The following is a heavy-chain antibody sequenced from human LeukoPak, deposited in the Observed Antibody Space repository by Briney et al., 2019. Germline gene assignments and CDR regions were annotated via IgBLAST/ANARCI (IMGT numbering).Heavy chain of an antibody. CDR1: GGSISSYY. J-gene: IGHJ6*03. D-gene: IGHD6-13*01. CDR3: ARVAAAGTPGLYYYYYMDV. CDR2: IYSSWST. V-gene: IGHV4-59*01. Sequence: TSETLSLTCTVSGGSISSYYWSWSRRPPGKGLEWIGYIYSSWSTNYNPSLKSRVTISVDTSKNQFSLKLSSVTAADTAVYYCARVAAAGTPGLYYYYYMDVWGKGTTVTISS.